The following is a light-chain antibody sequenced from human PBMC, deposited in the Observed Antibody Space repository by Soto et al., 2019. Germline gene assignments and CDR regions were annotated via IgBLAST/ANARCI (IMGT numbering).Light chain of an antibody. CDR1: QAISNY. CDR3: QKYDNLPAA. J-gene: IGKJ4*01. CDR2: DAS. Sequence: DIQMTQSPSSLSASVGDRVTITCQASQAISNYLNWYQQKPGKAHKLLIYDASNLETGVRSRFSGSGSGTDFTFTISSLQAEEIATHYCQKYDNLPAAFGGGTKVEIK. V-gene: IGKV1-33*01.